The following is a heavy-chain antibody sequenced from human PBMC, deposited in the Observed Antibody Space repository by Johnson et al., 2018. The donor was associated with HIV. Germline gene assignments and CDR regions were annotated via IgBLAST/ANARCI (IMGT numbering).Heavy chain of an antibody. J-gene: IGHJ3*02. D-gene: IGHD6-6*01. CDR3: ARGGQLVAFDI. CDR1: GFTFSSYG. V-gene: IGHV3-30*02. Sequence: QVQLVESGGGVVQPGGSLRLSCAASGFTFSSYGMHWVRQVSGKGLEWVAFIRYDGSNKYYGDSVKGRFTISRDNSKNTLYWQMNSLRAEDTAVYYCARGGQLVAFDIWGQGTMVTVSS. CDR2: IRYDGSNK.